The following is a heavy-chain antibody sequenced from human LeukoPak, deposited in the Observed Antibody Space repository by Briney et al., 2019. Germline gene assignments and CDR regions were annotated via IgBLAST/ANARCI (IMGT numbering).Heavy chain of an antibody. V-gene: IGHV1-2*02. Sequence: GASVKVSCKASGYTFTGYYMHWVRQAPGQGLEWMGWINPNSGGTNYAQKFQGRVTMTRDTSISTAYMELSRLRSDDTAVYYCARDQRFLEWSSYYYYGMDVWGQGTTVTVSS. CDR3: ARDQRFLEWSSYYYYGMDV. J-gene: IGHJ6*02. CDR1: GYTFTGYY. CDR2: INPNSGGT. D-gene: IGHD3-3*01.